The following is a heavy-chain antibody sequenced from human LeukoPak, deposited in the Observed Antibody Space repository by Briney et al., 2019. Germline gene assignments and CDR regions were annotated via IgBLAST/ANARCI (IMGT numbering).Heavy chain of an antibody. Sequence: SETLSLTCAVYGGSFSGYYWSWIRQPPGKGLEWIGEINHSGSTNYNPSLKSRVTISVDTSKNQFSLKLSSVTAAGTAVYYCARGRRYDFWSGSQYYYYGMDVWGQGTTVTVSS. D-gene: IGHD3-3*01. J-gene: IGHJ6*02. CDR3: ARGRRYDFWSGSQYYYYGMDV. V-gene: IGHV4-34*01. CDR1: GGSFSGYY. CDR2: INHSGST.